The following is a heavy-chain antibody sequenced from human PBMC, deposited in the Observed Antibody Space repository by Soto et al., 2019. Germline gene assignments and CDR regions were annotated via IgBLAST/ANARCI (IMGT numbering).Heavy chain of an antibody. CDR2: IFHSGST. V-gene: IGHV4-4*02. CDR3: ARLGTTVTALDY. Sequence: SETLSLTCAVSGGSISSGNWWRWVRQPPGGGLDWIGEIFHSGSTNYNQSLKSRVTISVDKSKNHFSLQMSSVTAADTAVYYCARLGTTVTALDYWGQGALVTVSS. D-gene: IGHD4-4*01. CDR1: GGSISSGNW. J-gene: IGHJ4*02.